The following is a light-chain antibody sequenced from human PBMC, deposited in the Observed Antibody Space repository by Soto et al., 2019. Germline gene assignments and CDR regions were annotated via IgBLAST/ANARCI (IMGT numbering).Light chain of an antibody. J-gene: IGKJ1*01. CDR2: LGS. CDR1: QSLLHSNGYNY. CDR3: MQSLQTWT. Sequence: DIVMTQSPLSLPVTPGEPASISCSSSQSLLHSNGYNYLDWYLQKPWQSPQVLIYLGSNRASGMPDRCSGNGLCTDFTLKISRVEAEDVGVYYCMQSLQTWTFGQGNKVEIK. V-gene: IGKV2-28*01.